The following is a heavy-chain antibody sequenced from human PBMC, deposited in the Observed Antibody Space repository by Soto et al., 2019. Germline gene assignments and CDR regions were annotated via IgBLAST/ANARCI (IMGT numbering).Heavy chain of an antibody. CDR2: IYYSGST. Sequence: SETLSLTCTVSGGSISSYYWSWIRQPPGKGLEWIGYIYYSGSTNYNPSLKSRVTISVDTSKDQFSLKLSSVTAADTAVYYCARRYGWAFDIWGQGTMVTVSS. CDR3: ARRYGWAFDI. D-gene: IGHD3-16*01. V-gene: IGHV4-59*08. J-gene: IGHJ3*02. CDR1: GGSISSYY.